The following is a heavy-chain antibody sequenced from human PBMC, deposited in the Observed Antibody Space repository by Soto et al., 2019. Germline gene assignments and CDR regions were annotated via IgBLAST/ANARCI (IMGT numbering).Heavy chain of an antibody. CDR3: ANSGVAVAGTFDY. D-gene: IGHD6-19*01. CDR1: GFTFDDYA. J-gene: IGHJ4*02. V-gene: IGHV3-9*01. CDR2: ISWNSGSI. Sequence: PGGSLRLSCAASGFTFDDYAMHWVRQAPGKGLEWVSGISWNSGSIGYADSVKGRFTISRDNAKNSLYLQMNSLRAEDTALYYCANSGVAVAGTFDYWGQGTLVTVSS.